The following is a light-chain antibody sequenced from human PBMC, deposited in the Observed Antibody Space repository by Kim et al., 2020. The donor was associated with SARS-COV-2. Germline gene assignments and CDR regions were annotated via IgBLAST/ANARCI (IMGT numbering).Light chain of an antibody. Sequence: SPGERATLSCRASQSIRSNLAWYQQKPGQAPRLLIHGAFIRATGIPTRFSGSGSGTEFTLTISSLQSEDFAIYYCQQYNNWPPWTFGQGTKVDIK. V-gene: IGKV3-15*01. CDR1: QSIRSN. CDR2: GAF. J-gene: IGKJ1*01. CDR3: QQYNNWPPWT.